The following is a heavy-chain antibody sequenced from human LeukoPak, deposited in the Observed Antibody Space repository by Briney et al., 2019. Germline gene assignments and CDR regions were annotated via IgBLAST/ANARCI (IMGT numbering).Heavy chain of an antibody. CDR1: GGSISSSSYY. CDR2: IYYSGST. CDR3: ARDPDDYGDFGDP. V-gene: IGHV4-39*07. J-gene: IGHJ5*02. D-gene: IGHD4-17*01. Sequence: SETLSLTCTVSGGSISSSSYYWGWIRQPPGKGLEWIGSIYYSGSTYYNPSLKSRVTISVDTSKNQFSLKLSSVTAADTAVYYCARDPDDYGDFGDPWGQGTLVTVSS.